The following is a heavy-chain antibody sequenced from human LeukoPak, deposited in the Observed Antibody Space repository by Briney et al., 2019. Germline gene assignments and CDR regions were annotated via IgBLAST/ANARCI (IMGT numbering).Heavy chain of an antibody. CDR3: AKDHPTSYDFWSGYSFYYYFDY. D-gene: IGHD3-3*01. Sequence: PGGSLRLSCATSGFTFNNYAMSWVRQAPGKGLEWVSAISGSGGSTYYADSVKGRFTISRDNSKNTLYLQMNSLRAEDTAVYYCAKDHPTSYDFWSGYSFYYYFDYWGQGTLVTVPS. CDR2: ISGSGGST. V-gene: IGHV3-23*01. CDR1: GFTFNNYA. J-gene: IGHJ4*02.